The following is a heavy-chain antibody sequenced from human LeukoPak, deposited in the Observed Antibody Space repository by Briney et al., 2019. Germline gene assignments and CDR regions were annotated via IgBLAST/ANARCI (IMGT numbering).Heavy chain of an antibody. Sequence: GGSLRLSCAASGFTFSSYWMSWVRQAPGKGLEWVANIKQDGSEKYYVDSVKGRFTISRDNAKNSLYLQMNSLRAEDTAVYYCARDGPNWNDVLQHDAFDIWGQGTMVTVSS. V-gene: IGHV3-7*01. J-gene: IGHJ3*02. D-gene: IGHD1-20*01. CDR2: IKQDGSEK. CDR3: ARDGPNWNDVLQHDAFDI. CDR1: GFTFSSYW.